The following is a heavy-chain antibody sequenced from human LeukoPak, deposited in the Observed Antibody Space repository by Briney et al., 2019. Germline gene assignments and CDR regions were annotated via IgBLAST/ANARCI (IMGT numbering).Heavy chain of an antibody. D-gene: IGHD4-23*01. J-gene: IGHJ5*02. CDR2: IRYDGNNK. CDR3: AKGDDYGANTRLPKYNWFDP. V-gene: IGHV3-30*02. Sequence: GGSLRLSCSASGFTFTTCAMHWVRQAPGKGLEWVAYIRYDGNNKNYADSVKGRFTISRDNSKDMLYLQMNSLRPEDTAVYYCAKGDDYGANTRLPKYNWFDPWGQGTLVTVSS. CDR1: GFTFTTCA.